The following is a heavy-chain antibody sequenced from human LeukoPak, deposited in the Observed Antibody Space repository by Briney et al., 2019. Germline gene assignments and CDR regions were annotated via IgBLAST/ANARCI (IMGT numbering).Heavy chain of an antibody. CDR2: IYYSGST. CDR3: ARDHEMVRGVIRSSFDY. J-gene: IGHJ4*02. D-gene: IGHD3-10*01. V-gene: IGHV4-39*07. Sequence: SETLSLTCTVSGGSISSSSYYWGWIRQPPGKGLEWIGSIYYSGSTYYNPSLKSRVTISVDTSKNQFSLKLSSVTAADTAVYYCARDHEMVRGVIRSSFDYWGQGTLVTVSS. CDR1: GGSISSSSYY.